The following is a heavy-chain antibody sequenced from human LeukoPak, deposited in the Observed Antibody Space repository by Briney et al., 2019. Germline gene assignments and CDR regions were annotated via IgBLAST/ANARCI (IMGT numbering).Heavy chain of an antibody. J-gene: IGHJ4*02. D-gene: IGHD6-6*01. Sequence: GGSLRLSCAASGFTISSYAMSWVRQAPGKGLEWVSAISGSGGSTYYADSVKGRFTISRDNSKNTLYLQMNSLRAEDTAVYYCASHPYSSSALFDYWGQGTLVTVSS. V-gene: IGHV3-23*01. CDR1: GFTISSYA. CDR3: ASHPYSSSALFDY. CDR2: ISGSGGST.